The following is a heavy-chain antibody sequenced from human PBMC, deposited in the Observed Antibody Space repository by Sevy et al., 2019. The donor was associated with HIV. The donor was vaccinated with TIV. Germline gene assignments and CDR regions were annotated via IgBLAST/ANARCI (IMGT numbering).Heavy chain of an antibody. CDR3: VRDELYYYDSSGSFDY. D-gene: IGHD3-22*01. V-gene: IGHV1-18*01. J-gene: IGHJ4*02. CDR2: ISAYNGNT. Sequence: ASVKVSCKASGYTFTSYGISWVRQAPGQGLEWMGWISAYNGNTNYAQKLQGRVTMTTDTSTSTAYMELRSLRSDDTAVYYCVRDELYYYDSSGSFDYWGQGTLVTVSS. CDR1: GYTFTSYG.